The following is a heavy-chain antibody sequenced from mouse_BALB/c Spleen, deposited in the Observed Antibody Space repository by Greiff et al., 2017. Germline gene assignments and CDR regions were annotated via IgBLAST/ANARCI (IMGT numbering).Heavy chain of an antibody. CDR2: ISYSGST. J-gene: IGHJ2*01. D-gene: IGHD1-2*01. Sequence: EVKLQESGPGLVKPSQSLSLTCTVTGYSITSDYAWNWIRQFPGNKLEWMGYISYSGSTSYNPSLKSRISITRDTSKNQFFLQLNSVTTEDTATYYCARSGGHYYGPFDYWGQGTTLTVSS. CDR1: GYSITSDYA. CDR3: ARSGGHYYGPFDY. V-gene: IGHV3-2*02.